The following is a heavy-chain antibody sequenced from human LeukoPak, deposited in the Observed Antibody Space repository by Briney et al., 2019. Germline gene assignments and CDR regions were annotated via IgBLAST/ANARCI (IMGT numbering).Heavy chain of an antibody. J-gene: IGHJ3*02. V-gene: IGHV3-13*01. CDR1: GFTFRDYD. Sequence: TGGSLRLSCAASGFTFRDYDMHWVRQAPGRGLEWVSAIGIGDDTHYPDSVKGRFTISRENAKNSLYLQMSSLRGGDTAMYYCVRGGVRVSGIDAFDIWGQGTMVTVSS. CDR3: VRGGVRVSGIDAFDI. D-gene: IGHD5/OR15-5a*01. CDR2: IGIGDDT.